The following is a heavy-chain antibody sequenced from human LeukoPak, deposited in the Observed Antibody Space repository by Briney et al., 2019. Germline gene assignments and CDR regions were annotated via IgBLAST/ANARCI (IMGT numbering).Heavy chain of an antibody. V-gene: IGHV4-59*01. J-gene: IGHJ4*02. CDR3: ARGYCSGGSCPLDY. CDR2: IYYSGST. D-gene: IGHD2-15*01. Sequence: PSETLYLTCTVSGGSLSSYYWSWIRQPPGKGLEWIRYIYYSGSTNYNPSLKSRVTISVDTSKNLFSLKLSSVTAADTAVYYCARGYCSGGSCPLDYWGQGTLVTVSS. CDR1: GGSLSSYY.